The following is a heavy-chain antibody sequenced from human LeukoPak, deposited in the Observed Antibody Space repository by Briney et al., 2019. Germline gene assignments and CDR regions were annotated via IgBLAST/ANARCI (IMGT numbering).Heavy chain of an antibody. D-gene: IGHD3-22*01. Sequence: PGGSLRLSCAASGFTFSSYEMNWVRQAPGKGLEWVSYISSSGSTIYYADSVKGRFTISRDNAKSSLYLQMNSLRAEDTAVYYCARLGRYYDSSGYYGDYFDYWGQGTLVTVSS. J-gene: IGHJ4*02. CDR1: GFTFSSYE. V-gene: IGHV3-48*03. CDR2: ISSSGSTI. CDR3: ARLGRYYDSSGYYGDYFDY.